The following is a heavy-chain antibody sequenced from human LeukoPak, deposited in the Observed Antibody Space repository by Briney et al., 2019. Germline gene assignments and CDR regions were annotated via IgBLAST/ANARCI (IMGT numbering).Heavy chain of an antibody. D-gene: IGHD6-13*01. V-gene: IGHV1-8*03. J-gene: IGHJ6*03. CDR2: MNPNSGNT. CDR3: ARVTSSWYFDYYYYYMDV. CDR1: GCTFTSYD. Sequence: GASVEVSCKASGCTFTSYDINWVRQATGQGLEWMGWMNPNSGNTGYAQKFQGRVTITRNTSISTAYMELSSLRSEDTAVYYCARVTSSWYFDYYYYYMDVWAKGPRSPSP.